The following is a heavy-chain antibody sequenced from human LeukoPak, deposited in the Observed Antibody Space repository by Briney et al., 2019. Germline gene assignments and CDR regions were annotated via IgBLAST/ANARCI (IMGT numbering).Heavy chain of an antibody. CDR3: AKDVLLEDTAMVFDY. V-gene: IGHV3-30*18. Sequence: PGRSLRLSCAASGFIFSRFGMNWVRQAPGKGLEWVAVISYSGSNKAYVDSVKGRFTISRDNPKNTLYLQMNSLRAEDTAVYYCAKDVLLEDTAMVFDYWGQGTLVTVSS. D-gene: IGHD5-18*01. CDR1: GFIFSRFG. CDR2: ISYSGSNK. J-gene: IGHJ4*02.